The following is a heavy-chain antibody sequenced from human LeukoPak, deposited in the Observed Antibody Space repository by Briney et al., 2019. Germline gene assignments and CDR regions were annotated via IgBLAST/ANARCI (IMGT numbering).Heavy chain of an antibody. CDR2: INTSAST. D-gene: IGHD6-6*01. J-gene: IGHJ6*03. CDR1: GRSISTYY. CDR3: ASRKQLATVGGLYYYYIDV. V-gene: IGHV4-4*09. Sequence: SDTLSLTCTVSGRSISTYYWSWIRHPPGKGLEWIGYINTSASTNHNPSLTSRVTISVDSSKNQFSLNLSSVTAAVTAVYYCASRKQLATVGGLYYYYIDVWGKETTVTVSS.